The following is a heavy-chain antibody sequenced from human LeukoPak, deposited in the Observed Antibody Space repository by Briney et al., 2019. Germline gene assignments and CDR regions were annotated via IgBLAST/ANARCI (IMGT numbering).Heavy chain of an antibody. D-gene: IGHD1-26*01. V-gene: IGHV4-39*01. Sequence: SETLSLTCTVSGGSISSSSYYWGWIRQPPGKGLEWIGSIYYSGSTYYNPSLKSRVTISVDTSKNQFSLKLSSVTAADTAVYYCARVRVGGVGAILDWGQGTLVTVSS. CDR3: ARVRVGGVGAILD. CDR1: GGSISSSSYY. J-gene: IGHJ4*02. CDR2: IYYSGST.